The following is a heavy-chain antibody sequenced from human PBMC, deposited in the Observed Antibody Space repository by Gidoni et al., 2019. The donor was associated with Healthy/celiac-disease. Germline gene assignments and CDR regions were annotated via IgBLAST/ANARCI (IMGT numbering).Heavy chain of an antibody. Sequence: QVQLQQLGAGLLKPSETLSLTCAVSGGSFSVYYWSWIRQPPGKGLEWIGEINHSGSTNYNPSLKSRVTISVDTSKNQFSLKLSSVTAADTAVYYCARPILYYYDSSGYDDAFDIWGQGTMVTVSS. D-gene: IGHD3-22*01. V-gene: IGHV4-34*01. CDR3: ARPILYYYDSSGYDDAFDI. CDR2: INHSGST. CDR1: GGSFSVYY. J-gene: IGHJ3*02.